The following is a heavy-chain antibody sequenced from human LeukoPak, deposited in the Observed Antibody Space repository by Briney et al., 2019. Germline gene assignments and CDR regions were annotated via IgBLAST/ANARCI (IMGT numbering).Heavy chain of an antibody. D-gene: IGHD2-2*01. CDR1: GFTFSSYG. CDR2: ISYDGSNK. CDR3: AKDPQFREYQLPTYFDY. J-gene: IGHJ4*02. V-gene: IGHV3-30*18. Sequence: GGSLRLSCAASGFTFSSYGMHWVRQAPGKGLEWVAVISYDGSNKYYADSVKGRFTISRDNFKNTLYLQMNSLRAEDTAVYYCAKDPQFREYQLPTYFDYWGQGTLVTVSS.